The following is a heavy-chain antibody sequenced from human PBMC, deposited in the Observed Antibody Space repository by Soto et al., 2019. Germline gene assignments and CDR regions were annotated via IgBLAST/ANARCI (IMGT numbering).Heavy chain of an antibody. V-gene: IGHV4-38-2*01. CDR2: IYHAGSV. CDR3: ARTFDYYGMDV. J-gene: IGHJ6*02. Sequence: PSETLSLPCAVSGYSIGSGYYWAWIRQSPGKGLEWIGSIYHAGSVYYNPSLNGRVALSMDTSKSHFSLKLTSVTAADTAVYYCARTFDYYGMDVWGQGTTVTVSS. CDR1: GYSIGSGYY.